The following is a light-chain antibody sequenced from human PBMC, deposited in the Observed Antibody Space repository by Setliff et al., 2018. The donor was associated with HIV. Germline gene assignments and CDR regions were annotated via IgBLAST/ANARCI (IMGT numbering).Light chain of an antibody. V-gene: IGLV2-8*01. CDR2: EIT. CDR3: QSYDSSLSAYV. CDR1: SGDVGGYNY. Sequence: QSALTQPPSASGSPGQSVTISCTGTSGDVGGYNYVSWYQQHPGKAPKLMIYEITKRPSGVPDRFSGSNSGPSASLAITGLQAEDEADYYCQSYDSSLSAYVFGPGTKVTVL. J-gene: IGLJ1*01.